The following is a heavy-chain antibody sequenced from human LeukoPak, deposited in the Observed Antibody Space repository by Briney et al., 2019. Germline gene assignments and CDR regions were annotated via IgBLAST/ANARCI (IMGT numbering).Heavy chain of an antibody. V-gene: IGHV4-59*01. Sequence: PSETLSLTCTVSGGSISGYYWTWIRQPPGKGLEWIGYVFYSGSTNYNPSLKSRVTLSVDTSKNQFSLRLSPVTAADTAVYYCARVRGGTNYYGMDVWGQGTTVTVSS. CDR1: GGSISGYY. CDR2: VFYSGST. CDR3: ARVRGGTNYYGMDV. D-gene: IGHD2-15*01. J-gene: IGHJ6*02.